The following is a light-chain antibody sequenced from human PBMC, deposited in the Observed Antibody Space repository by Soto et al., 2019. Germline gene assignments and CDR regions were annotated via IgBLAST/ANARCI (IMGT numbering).Light chain of an antibody. J-gene: IGKJ1*01. CDR2: GAS. CDR3: QKYNNWPPWT. Sequence: EIVMTQSPATLSVSPGERATPSCRASQSVSSNLAWYQQKPGQAPRLLIYGASTRATGIPARFSGSGSGTEFTLTISRLQSEDFAVYYCQKYNNWPPWTFGQGTKVDIK. CDR1: QSVSSN. V-gene: IGKV3-15*01.